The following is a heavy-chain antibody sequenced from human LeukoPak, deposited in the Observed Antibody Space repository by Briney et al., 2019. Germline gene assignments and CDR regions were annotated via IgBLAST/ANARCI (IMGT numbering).Heavy chain of an antibody. CDR3: VTTTRGYSRDS. Sequence: GGSLRLSCTASGFTFGNYAMSWFRQAPGKGLEWVANINQGGNDKQYVDSMKGRFTIARDNAKNSLFLQMDGLRVEDTAVYYCVTTTRGYSRDSWGQGTLVTVSS. D-gene: IGHD3-22*01. J-gene: IGHJ4*02. V-gene: IGHV3-7*01. CDR2: INQGGNDK. CDR1: GFTFGNYA.